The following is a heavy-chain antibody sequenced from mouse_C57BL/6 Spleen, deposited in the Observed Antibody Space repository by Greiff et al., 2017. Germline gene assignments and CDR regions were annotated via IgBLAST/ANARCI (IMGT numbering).Heavy chain of an antibody. CDR3: ARARDYDWWYFDV. Sequence: VQLQQSGPVLVKPGASVKMSCKASGYTFTDYYMNWVKQSHGKSLEWIGVINPYNGGTSYNQKFKGKATLTVDKSSSTAYMELNSLTSEDSAVYYCARARDYDWWYFDVWGTGTTVTVSS. CDR1: GYTFTDYY. CDR2: INPYNGGT. V-gene: IGHV1-19*01. J-gene: IGHJ1*03. D-gene: IGHD2-4*01.